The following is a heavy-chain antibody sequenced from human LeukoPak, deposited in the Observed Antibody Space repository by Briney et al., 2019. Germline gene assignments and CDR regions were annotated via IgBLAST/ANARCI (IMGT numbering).Heavy chain of an antibody. J-gene: IGHJ4*02. V-gene: IGHV3-30*04. CDR3: ARTTYYYGSGLDY. CDR1: GFTFSSYA. D-gene: IGHD3-10*01. CDR2: ISYDGSNK. Sequence: GGSLRLSCAASGFTFSSYAMHWVRQAPGKGLEWVAVISYDGSNKYYADSMKGRFTISRDNSKNTLYLQMNSLRAEDTAVYYCARTTYYYGSGLDYWGQGTLVTVSS.